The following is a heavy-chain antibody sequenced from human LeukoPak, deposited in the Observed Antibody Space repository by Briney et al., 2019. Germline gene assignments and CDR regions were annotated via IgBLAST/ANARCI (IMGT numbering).Heavy chain of an antibody. D-gene: IGHD2-2*01. Sequence: SETLSLTCTVSGGSISSGDYYWSWIRQPPGKGLEWIGYIYYSGSTYYNPSLKSRVTISVDTSKNQFSLKLSSVTAADTAVYYCARQAYCSSSSCYPFDYWGQGTLVTVSS. J-gene: IGHJ4*02. V-gene: IGHV4-30-4*01. CDR3: ARQAYCSSSSCYPFDY. CDR2: IYYSGST. CDR1: GGSISSGDYY.